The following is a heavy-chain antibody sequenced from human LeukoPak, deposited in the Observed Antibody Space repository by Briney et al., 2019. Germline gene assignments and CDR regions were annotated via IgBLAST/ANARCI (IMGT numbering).Heavy chain of an antibody. V-gene: IGHV3-23*01. J-gene: IGHJ6*03. CDR3: AKTRLEWLSYYYYMDV. CDR1: GFTFSSYA. Sequence: PGGSLRLSCAASGFTFSSYAMSWVRQAPGKGLEWVSGISGSGGSTHCADSVKGRFTISRDNSKNTLYLQMNSLRAEDTAVYYCAKTRLEWLSYYYYMDVWGKGTTVTVSS. CDR2: ISGSGGST. D-gene: IGHD3-3*01.